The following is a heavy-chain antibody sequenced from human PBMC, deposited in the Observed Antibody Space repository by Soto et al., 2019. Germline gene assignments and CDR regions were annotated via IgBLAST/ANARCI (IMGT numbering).Heavy chain of an antibody. V-gene: IGHV1-69*06. D-gene: IGHD6-6*01. CDR3: ARGQAVGAARPPGYYYYGMDV. CDR1: GGTFSSYA. Sequence: SVKVSCKASGGTFSSYAISWVRQAPGQGLEWMGGIIPIFGTANYAQKFQGRVTITADKSTSTAYMELSSLRSEDTDVYYCARGQAVGAARPPGYYYYGMDVWGQGTTVTVSS. CDR2: IIPIFGTA. J-gene: IGHJ6*02.